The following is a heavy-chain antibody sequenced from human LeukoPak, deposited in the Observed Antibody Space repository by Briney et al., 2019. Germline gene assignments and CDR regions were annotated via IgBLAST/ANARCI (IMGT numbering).Heavy chain of an antibody. J-gene: IGHJ4*02. D-gene: IGHD6-19*01. Sequence: GASVKVSCKASGYTFSSYGVTWVRQAPGQGLEWMGWISTYYGNTNNAQQFQGRVTFSTDTATSTAYMELRSLTSDDTAVYYCGRSSWLVLSFDYWGQGTLVTVSS. CDR2: ISTYYGNT. V-gene: IGHV1-18*01. CDR3: GRSSWLVLSFDY. CDR1: GYTFSSYG.